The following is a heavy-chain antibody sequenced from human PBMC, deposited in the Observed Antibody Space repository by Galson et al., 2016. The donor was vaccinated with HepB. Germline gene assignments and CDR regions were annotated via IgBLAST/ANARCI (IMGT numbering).Heavy chain of an antibody. CDR2: ISSSSSYI. J-gene: IGHJ4*02. D-gene: IGHD3-3*01. V-gene: IGHV3-21*01. Sequence: SLRLSCAASGFTFSSYSMNWVRQAPGKGLEWVSSISSSSSYIYYADSVKGRFTISRDNAKNSLYLQMNSLRAEDTAVYYCAGRTLFGVVIIHWGQGALVTVSS. CDR3: AGRTLFGVVIIH. CDR1: GFTFSSYS.